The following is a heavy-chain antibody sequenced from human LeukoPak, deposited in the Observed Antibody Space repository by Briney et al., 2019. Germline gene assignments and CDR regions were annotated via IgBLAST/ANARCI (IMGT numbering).Heavy chain of an antibody. CDR2: IYYSGST. D-gene: IGHD3-3*01. V-gene: IGHV4-59*01. J-gene: IGHJ6*04. CDR1: GGSISSYY. Sequence: KASETLSLTCTVSGGSISSYYWSWIRQPPGKGLEWIGYIYYSGSTNYNPSLKSRVTISVDTSKNQFSLKLSSVTAADTAVYYCASFHYDFWSGYYVWGKGTTVTVSS. CDR3: ASFHYDFWSGYYV.